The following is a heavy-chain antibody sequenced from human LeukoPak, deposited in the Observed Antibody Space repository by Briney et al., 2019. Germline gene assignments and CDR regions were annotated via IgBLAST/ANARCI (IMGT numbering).Heavy chain of an antibody. CDR3: ARTDIVATTGSYFDY. J-gene: IGHJ4*02. D-gene: IGHD5-12*01. V-gene: IGHV1-69*05. CDR2: IIPIFGTA. Sequence: ASVKVSCKASGGTFSSYAISWVRQAPGQGLEWMGRIIPIFGTANYAQKFQGRVTITTDESTSTAYMELSSLRSEDTAVYYCARTDIVATTGSYFDYWGREPWSPSPQ. CDR1: GGTFSSYA.